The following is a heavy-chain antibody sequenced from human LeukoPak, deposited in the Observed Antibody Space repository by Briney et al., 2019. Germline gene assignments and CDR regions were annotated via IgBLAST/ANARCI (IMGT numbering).Heavy chain of an antibody. V-gene: IGHV3-30-3*01. CDR2: ISYDGSNK. J-gene: IGHJ4*02. CDR1: GFTFSSYA. D-gene: IGHD5-18*01. Sequence: SGGSLRLSCAASGFTFSSYAMHWVRQAPGKGLEWVAVISYDGSNKYYADSVKGRFTISRDNSKNTLYLQMNSLRAEDTAVYYCAKDHVDTAMVSPFDYWGQGTLVTVSS. CDR3: AKDHVDTAMVSPFDY.